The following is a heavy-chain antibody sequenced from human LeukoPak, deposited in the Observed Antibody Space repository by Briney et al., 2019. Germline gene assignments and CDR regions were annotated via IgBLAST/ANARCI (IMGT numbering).Heavy chain of an antibody. J-gene: IGHJ4*02. D-gene: IGHD2-15*01. CDR2: INTNTGNP. CDR3: ARVGGYCSDGNCYPKY. Sequence: ASVKVSCKTSGYSFTTYAMNWVRQAPGQGLEWMGWINTNTGNPTYAQGFTGRFVFSLDSSVSTAYLQVSSLKAEDTAVYYCARVGGYCSDGNCYPKYWGQGTLVTVSS. CDR1: GYSFTTYA. V-gene: IGHV7-4-1*02.